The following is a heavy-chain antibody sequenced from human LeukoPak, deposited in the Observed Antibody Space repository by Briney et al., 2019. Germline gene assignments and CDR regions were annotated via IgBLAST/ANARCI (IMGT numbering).Heavy chain of an antibody. Sequence: SETLSLTCTVSGDSISSYCWNWIRQPPGKGLEWIGYSCTSGSTNYNPSLMSRVTISVDTSKNQFSLKLISVTAADTAVYYCARHQHQLVTGYDYWAREPWSPSPQ. CDR2: SCTSGST. J-gene: IGHJ4*02. CDR1: GDSISSYC. V-gene: IGHV4-4*09. D-gene: IGHD6-13*01. CDR3: ARHQHQLVTGYDY.